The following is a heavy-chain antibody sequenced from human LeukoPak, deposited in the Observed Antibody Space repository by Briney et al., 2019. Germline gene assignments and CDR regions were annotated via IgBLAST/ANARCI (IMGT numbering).Heavy chain of an antibody. D-gene: IGHD3-22*01. J-gene: IGHJ4*02. CDR1: GFTFSSYG. V-gene: IGHV3-23*01. CDR3: ARDSYYYDSSGYWDY. Sequence: GGSLRLSCAASGFTFSSYGLNWVRQAPGKGLEWVSGISGSGANTYYADSVKGQFTISRDNSKNMLYLQMNSLRAEDTAVYYCARDSYYYDSSGYWDYWGQGTLVTVSS. CDR2: ISGSGANT.